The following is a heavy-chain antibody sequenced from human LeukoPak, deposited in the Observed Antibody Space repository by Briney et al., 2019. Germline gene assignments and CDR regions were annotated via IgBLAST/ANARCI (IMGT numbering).Heavy chain of an antibody. CDR2: INHSGST. D-gene: IGHD4-23*01. CDR3: ARAPIGGNYFDY. CDR1: DGSISNYY. J-gene: IGHJ4*02. V-gene: IGHV4-34*01. Sequence: SETLSLTCTVSDGSISNYYWSWIRQPPGKGLEWIGEINHSGSTNYNPSLKSRVTISVDTSKNQFSLKLSSVTAADTAVYYCARAPIGGNYFDYWGQGTLVTVSS.